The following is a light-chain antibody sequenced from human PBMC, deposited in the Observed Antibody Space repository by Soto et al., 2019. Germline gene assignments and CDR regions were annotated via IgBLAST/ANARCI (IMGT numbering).Light chain of an antibody. CDR3: QSYDSSLSGYVV. J-gene: IGLJ2*01. CDR1: SSNIGAGYD. CDR2: GNS. V-gene: IGLV1-40*01. Sequence: QSVLTQPPSVSGAPGQRVTISCTGSSSNIGAGYDVHWYQQLPGTDPKLLIYGNSNRPSGVPDRFSGSNSGTSASLAITGLQADDEADYCYQSYDSSLSGYVVFGGGTKLTVL.